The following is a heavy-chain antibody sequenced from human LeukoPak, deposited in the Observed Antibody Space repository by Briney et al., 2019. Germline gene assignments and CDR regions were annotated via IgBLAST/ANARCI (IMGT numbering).Heavy chain of an antibody. Sequence: SETLSLTCTVSGGSVSSYYWSWIRQSPGKPLEWIGYMYYSGSTDYNPSLKSRVTISVDTSKNHFSLRLSSVTVADTAVYYCARNFYYDMSASPRGWFDPWSQGTLVTVSS. J-gene: IGHJ5*02. CDR1: GGSVSSYY. CDR2: MYYSGST. V-gene: IGHV4-59*02. CDR3: ARNFYYDMSASPRGWFDP. D-gene: IGHD3-22*01.